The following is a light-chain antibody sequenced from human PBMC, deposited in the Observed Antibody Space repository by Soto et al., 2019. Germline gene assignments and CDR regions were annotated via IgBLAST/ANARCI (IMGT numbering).Light chain of an antibody. CDR3: CSYAGSYSVL. Sequence: QAVVTQPRSVSGSPGQSVTISCTGSSSDVGGYNYVSWYQQHPGKAPKLMIYDVTKRPSGVPDRFSGSKSGNTASLIISGLQAEDEADYYCCSYAGSYSVLFGRGTQLTVL. J-gene: IGLJ2*01. V-gene: IGLV2-11*01. CDR2: DVT. CDR1: SSDVGGYNY.